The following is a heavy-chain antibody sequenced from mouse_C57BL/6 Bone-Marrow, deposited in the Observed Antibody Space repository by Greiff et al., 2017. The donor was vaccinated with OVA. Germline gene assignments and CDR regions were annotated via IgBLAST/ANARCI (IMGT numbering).Heavy chain of an antibody. CDR1: GYTFTDYY. J-gene: IGHJ2*01. D-gene: IGHD1-1*01. CDR3: ASITTVVADY. V-gene: IGHV1-19*01. CDR2: TNPYNGGT. Sequence: EVQLQQSGPVLVKPGASVKMSCKASGYTFTDYYMNWVKQSHGKSLEWIGVTNPYNGGTSYNQKFKGKATLTVDKSSSTAYMELNSLTSEDSAVYYCASITTVVADYWGQGTTLTVSS.